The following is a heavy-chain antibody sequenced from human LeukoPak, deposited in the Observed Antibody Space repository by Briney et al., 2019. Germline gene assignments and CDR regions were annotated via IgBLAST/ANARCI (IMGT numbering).Heavy chain of an antibody. J-gene: IGHJ6*02. Sequence: ETLSLTCAVYGGSFSGYYWTWVRQAPGKGLEWVANIKEDGSEKYYVGSVKGRFTISRDNAENSLYLQMNSLRAEDTAVYYCAREGSGSYHYYYGMDVWGQGTTVTVSS. D-gene: IGHD3-10*01. CDR1: GGSFSGYY. CDR3: AREGSGSYHYYYGMDV. CDR2: IKEDGSEK. V-gene: IGHV3-7*05.